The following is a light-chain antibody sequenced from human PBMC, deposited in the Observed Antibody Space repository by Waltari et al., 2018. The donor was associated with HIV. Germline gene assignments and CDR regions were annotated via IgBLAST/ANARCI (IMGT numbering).Light chain of an antibody. CDR1: SSDVGGYNS. CDR3: SSYTSSSTLV. CDR2: DVS. V-gene: IGLV2-14*03. J-gene: IGLJ1*01. Sequence: QSALTQPASVSGSPGQSITISCTGTSSDVGGYNSVSWYQQHPGKAPNLMSYDVSNRPSGVSNRFSGSKSGNTASLTISGLQAEDEADYYCSSYTSSSTLVFGTGTKVTVL.